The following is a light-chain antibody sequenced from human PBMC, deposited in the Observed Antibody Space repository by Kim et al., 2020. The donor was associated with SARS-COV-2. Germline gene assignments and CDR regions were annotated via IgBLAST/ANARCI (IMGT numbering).Light chain of an antibody. Sequence: GATVKRNCTLSSGHSSYAIAWHQQQPEKGPRYLMKLNSDGSHNKGDGIPDRFSGSTSGTEHSLTISSLQSEDEADYYCQTWGTGMVFGGGTQLTVL. CDR1: SGHSSYA. J-gene: IGLJ3*02. CDR3: QTWGTGMV. CDR2: LNSDGSH. V-gene: IGLV4-69*01.